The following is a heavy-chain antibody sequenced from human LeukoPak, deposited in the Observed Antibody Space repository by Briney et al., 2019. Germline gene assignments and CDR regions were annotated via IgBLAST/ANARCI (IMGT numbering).Heavy chain of an antibody. Sequence: SETLSLTCTVSGGSISSYYWSWIRQPAGKGLEWIGRIYTSGSTNYNAALKSRVTMSVDTSKNQFSLKLSSATAADTAVYYCARVWELPYFDYWGQGTLVTVSS. V-gene: IGHV4-4*07. CDR2: IYTSGST. CDR3: ARVWELPYFDY. CDR1: GGSISSYY. D-gene: IGHD1-26*01. J-gene: IGHJ4*02.